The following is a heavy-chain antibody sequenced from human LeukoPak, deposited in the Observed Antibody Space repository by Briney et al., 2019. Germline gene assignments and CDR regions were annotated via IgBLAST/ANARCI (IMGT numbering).Heavy chain of an antibody. CDR1: GGSISSYY. J-gene: IGHJ6*02. V-gene: IGHV4-59*01. CDR3: ARSGLDSRYYFGMDV. D-gene: IGHD5-12*01. Sequence: PSETLSLTCTVSGGSISSYYWSWIRQPPGGELEWIGYIYYSGSTNYNPSLKRRVTISLDTSKSQFSLKLRSVTAADTAVYYCARSGLDSRYYFGMDVWGQGTTVTVSS. CDR2: IYYSGST.